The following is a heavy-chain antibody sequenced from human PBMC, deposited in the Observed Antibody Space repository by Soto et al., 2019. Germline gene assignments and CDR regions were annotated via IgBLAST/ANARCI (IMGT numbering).Heavy chain of an antibody. J-gene: IGHJ4*02. D-gene: IGHD7-27*01. CDR1: GFNFSSYD. V-gene: IGHV3-30-3*01. CDR2: ISYDGSNK. Sequence: QVQLVESGGGVVQPGRSLRLSCAASGFNFSSYDMLWVRQTPGKGLEWVAVISYDGSNKYYADSVKGRFTISRDNSKNTLYLQMNSLRAEDTAVYYCTREELGIYFDYWGQGTLVTVSS. CDR3: TREELGIYFDY.